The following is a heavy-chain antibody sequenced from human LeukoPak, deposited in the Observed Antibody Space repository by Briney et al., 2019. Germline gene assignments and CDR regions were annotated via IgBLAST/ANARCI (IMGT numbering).Heavy chain of an antibody. J-gene: IGHJ2*01. D-gene: IGHD4-17*01. CDR2: IYYSGST. CDR1: GGSISSYY. Sequence: PRETLSLTCTLSGGSISSYYWSWIRQPPGKGLEWIGYIYYSGSTNYNPSLKSRVTISVDTSKNQFSLKLSSVTAADTAVYYCARDGTTVTYWYFDLWGRGTLVTVSS. V-gene: IGHV4-59*01. CDR3: ARDGTTVTYWYFDL.